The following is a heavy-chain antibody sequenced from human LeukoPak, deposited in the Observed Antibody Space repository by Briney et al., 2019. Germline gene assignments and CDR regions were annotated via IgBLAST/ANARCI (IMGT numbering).Heavy chain of an antibody. V-gene: IGHV1-2*02. CDR2: ISPNSGGT. D-gene: IGHD6-13*01. CDR3: ARDRRQQPWFDP. Sequence: ASAKVSCKASGYTFTGYYMHWVRQAPGQGLEWMGWISPNSGGTNYAQKFQGRVTMTRDTSISTAYMELSRLRSDDTAVYYCARDRRQQPWFDPWGQGTLVTVSS. J-gene: IGHJ5*02. CDR1: GYTFTGYY.